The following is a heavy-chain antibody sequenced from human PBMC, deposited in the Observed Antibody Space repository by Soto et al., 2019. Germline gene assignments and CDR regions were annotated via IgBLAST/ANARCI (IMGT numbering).Heavy chain of an antibody. CDR2: IYYSGST. Sequence: SETLSLTCTVSGGSISSYYWSWIRQPPGKGLEWIGYIYYSGSTNYNPSLKSRVTISVDTSKNQFSLKLSSVTAADTAVYYCARMGVDTAMAPSYYFDYWGQGTLVTVSS. J-gene: IGHJ4*02. CDR3: ARMGVDTAMAPSYYFDY. CDR1: GGSISSYY. D-gene: IGHD5-18*01. V-gene: IGHV4-59*01.